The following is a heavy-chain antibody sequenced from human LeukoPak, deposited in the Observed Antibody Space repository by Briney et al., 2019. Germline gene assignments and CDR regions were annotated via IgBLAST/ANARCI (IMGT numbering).Heavy chain of an antibody. J-gene: IGHJ6*03. V-gene: IGHV4-59*01. CDR1: GGSISSYY. D-gene: IGHD2-2*01. CDR3: ARMLLGYCSSTSCYGYYYYYMDV. CDR2: IYYSGST. Sequence: SETLSLTCTVSGGSISSYYWSWIRQPPGKGLEWIGYIYYSGSTNYNPSLKSRVTISVDTSNNQFSLKLSSVTAADTAVYYCARMLLGYCSSTSCYGYYYYYMDVWGKGTTVTVSS.